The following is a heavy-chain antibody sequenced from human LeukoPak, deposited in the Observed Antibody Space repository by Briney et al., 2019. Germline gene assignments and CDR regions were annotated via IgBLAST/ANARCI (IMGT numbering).Heavy chain of an antibody. D-gene: IGHD4-23*01. CDR2: ISAYNGNT. CDR1: GYTFSSYG. Sequence: ASVTVSCKASGYTFSSYGISWVRQAPGQGLEWMGWISAYNGNTYYAQNLQGRVTMTTDTSTSTAYMELRSLRSDDTAVYYCARDNSVEDTAWWFDPWGQGTLVTVSS. CDR3: ARDNSVEDTAWWFDP. V-gene: IGHV1-18*01. J-gene: IGHJ5*02.